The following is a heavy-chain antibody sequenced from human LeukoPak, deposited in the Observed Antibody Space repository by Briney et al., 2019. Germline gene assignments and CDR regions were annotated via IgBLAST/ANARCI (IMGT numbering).Heavy chain of an antibody. CDR3: ARSDSYTWFDP. CDR1: GYTFTNFY. D-gene: IGHD2-21*01. J-gene: IGHJ5*02. V-gene: IGHV1-2*02. Sequence: ASVKVSCKASGYTFTNFYIRWMRQAPGQGLEWMGWINPDNGVTDYAQKFQGRVTMTGDTSISAVYVELSRLRSDDTAVYYCARSDSYTWFDPWGQGTLVTVSS. CDR2: INPDNGVT.